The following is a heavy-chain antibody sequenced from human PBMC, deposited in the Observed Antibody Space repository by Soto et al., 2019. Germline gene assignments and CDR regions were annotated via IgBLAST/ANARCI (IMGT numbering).Heavy chain of an antibody. CDR1: GFTFSDYY. D-gene: IGHD3-22*01. Sequence: PGGSLRLSCAASGFTFSDYYMSWIRQAPGKGLEGVSYISSSGSTIYYADSVEGRFTISRDSAKNSLYLQMNSLRAEDTAVYCFARVVGSRYYPDYWGQGXLVTVSS. CDR3: ARVVGSRYYPDY. J-gene: IGHJ4*02. CDR2: ISSSGSTI. V-gene: IGHV3-11*01.